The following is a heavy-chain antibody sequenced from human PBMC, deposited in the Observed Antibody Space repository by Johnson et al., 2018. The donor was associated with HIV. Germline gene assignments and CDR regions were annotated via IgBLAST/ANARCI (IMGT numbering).Heavy chain of an antibody. J-gene: IGHJ3*02. V-gene: IGHV3-53*01. CDR3: ARGGIRGYSYGPGAFDI. D-gene: IGHD5-18*01. CDR1: GFTVSSNY. CDR2: IYSGGST. Sequence: MQLVESGGGLIQPGGSLRLSCAASGFTVSSNYMSWVRQAPGKGLEWVSVIYSGGSTYYAASVTGRFNISRDNSKNTLYLQMNSLRAEDTAVYYCARGGIRGYSYGPGAFDIWGQGTMVTVSS.